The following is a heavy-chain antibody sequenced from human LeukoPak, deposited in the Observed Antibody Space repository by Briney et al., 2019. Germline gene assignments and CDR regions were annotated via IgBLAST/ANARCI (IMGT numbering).Heavy chain of an antibody. CDR3: AKDRGGITIFGVVMGWFDP. D-gene: IGHD3-3*01. CDR2: ISGSGGRT. V-gene: IGHV3-23*01. CDR1: GFTFSSYA. J-gene: IGHJ5*02. Sequence: GXSLRLSCAASGFTFSSYAMSWVRQAPGKGLEWVSAISGSGGRTYYADSVKGRFTIYRDNKKNTLYLKMNSLRAEDTAVYYCAKDRGGITIFGVVMGWFDPWGQGTLVTVSS.